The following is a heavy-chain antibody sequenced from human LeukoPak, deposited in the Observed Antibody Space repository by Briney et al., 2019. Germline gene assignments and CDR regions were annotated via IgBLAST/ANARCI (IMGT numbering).Heavy chain of an antibody. V-gene: IGHV3-64D*06. Sequence: PGGSLRFSCSASGFTFSSYAMHWVRQAPGKGLEYVSAISSNGGSTYYADSVKGRFTISRDNSKSTLYLQMSSLRAEDTAVYYCVKRPYGSGRYSFDYWGHGTLFSVSS. J-gene: IGHJ4*01. CDR1: GFTFSSYA. CDR3: VKRPYGSGRYSFDY. D-gene: IGHD3-10*01. CDR2: ISSNGGST.